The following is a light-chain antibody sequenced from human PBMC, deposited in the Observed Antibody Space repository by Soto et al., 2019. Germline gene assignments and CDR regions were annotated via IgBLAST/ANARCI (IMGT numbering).Light chain of an antibody. CDR2: DAS. V-gene: IGKV1-5*01. J-gene: IGKJ2*01. CDR1: QSISSW. Sequence: DIQMTQSPSTLSASVGDRVTITCRASQSISSWLAWYQQKPGKAPKLLIYDASSLESGVPSRFSGSGSGTEFSLTLSSLQSDDFATYYCQQYNRYLYTFGQGTKLEIK. CDR3: QQYNRYLYT.